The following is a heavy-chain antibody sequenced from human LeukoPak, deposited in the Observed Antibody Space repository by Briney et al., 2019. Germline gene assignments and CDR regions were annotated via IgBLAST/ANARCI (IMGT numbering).Heavy chain of an antibody. CDR2: IKQDGSEK. CDR1: GFTFSSYW. V-gene: IGHV3-7*01. J-gene: IGHJ4*02. CDR3: ARVAPGPGRWLQSYYFDY. D-gene: IGHD5-24*01. Sequence: PGGSLRLSCAASGFTFSSYWMSWVRQAPGKGLEWVANIKQDGSEKYYVYSVKGRFPVSRDNAKNSLYLQMNSLRAEDTSVYYCARVAPGPGRWLQSYYFDYWGQGTLVTVSS.